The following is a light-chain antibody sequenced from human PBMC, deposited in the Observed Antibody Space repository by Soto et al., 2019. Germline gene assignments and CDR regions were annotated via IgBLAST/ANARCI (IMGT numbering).Light chain of an antibody. V-gene: IGKV3-11*01. CDR1: ESVSSN. Sequence: EVVLTQSPDTLSLSPGERATLSCRASESVSSNLAWYQQKPGQAPRLLIYDASNRATGVPPRFSGSGSGTDFTLTISSLEPEDFGVYYCQQRSNWPRTFGQGTKVDI. J-gene: IGKJ1*01. CDR3: QQRSNWPRT. CDR2: DAS.